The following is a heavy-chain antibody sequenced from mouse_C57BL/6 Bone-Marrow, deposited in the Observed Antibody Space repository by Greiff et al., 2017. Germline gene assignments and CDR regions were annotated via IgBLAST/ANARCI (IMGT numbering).Heavy chain of an antibody. CDR2: ISYDGSN. V-gene: IGHV3-6*01. CDR3: ARGYGFYAMDY. D-gene: IGHD2-2*01. CDR1: GYSITSGYY. J-gene: IGHJ4*01. Sequence: EVKLMESGPGLVKPSQSLSLTCSVTGYSITSGYYWNWIRQFPGNKLEWMGYISYDGSNNYNPSLKNRISITRDTSKNQFFLKLNSVTTEDTATYYCARGYGFYAMDYWGQGTSVTVSS.